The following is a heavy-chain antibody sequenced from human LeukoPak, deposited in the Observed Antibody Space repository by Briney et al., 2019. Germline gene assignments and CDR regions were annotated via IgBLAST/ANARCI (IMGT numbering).Heavy chain of an antibody. V-gene: IGHV4-34*01. D-gene: IGHD2-2*01. CDR1: GGSFSGYY. CDR3: ASGGYCSSTSCHGNWFDP. J-gene: IGHJ5*02. CDR2: INHSGST. Sequence: PSETLSLTCAVYGGSFSGYYWSWIRQPPGKGLEWIGEINHSGSTNYNPSLKSRVTISVDTSKNQFSLKLSSVTAADTAVYYCASGGYCSSTSCHGNWFDPWGQGTLVTVSS.